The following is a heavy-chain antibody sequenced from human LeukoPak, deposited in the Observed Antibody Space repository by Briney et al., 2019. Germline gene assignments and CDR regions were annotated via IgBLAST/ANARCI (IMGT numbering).Heavy chain of an antibody. CDR1: GFTFSSYW. J-gene: IGHJ4*02. CDR3: TRGDSGGLH. CDR2: INIDGTGT. V-gene: IGHV3-74*01. Sequence: GSLRLSCAGSGFTFSSYWMHWVRQAPGKGLVWVSRINIDGTGTTYADSVKGRFTISRDNAKNTLYLEMNSLRAEDTAMYFCTRGDSGGLHWGQGTLVTVSS. D-gene: IGHD4-23*01.